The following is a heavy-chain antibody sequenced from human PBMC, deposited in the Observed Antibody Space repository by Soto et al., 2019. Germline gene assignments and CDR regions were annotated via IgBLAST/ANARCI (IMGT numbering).Heavy chain of an antibody. D-gene: IGHD2-2*01. CDR3: ARDIVPAASDGYFVL. Sequence: QVQLVQSGAEVKKPGASVKVSCKASGYTFTSYGISWVRQAPGQGLEWMGWISDYNGNTHYEQTPQGRVTMTTDTSTSTAYMELRSLRSDDTAGYYCARDIVPAASDGYFVLWGRGTLVTVSS. CDR2: ISDYNGNT. J-gene: IGHJ2*01. CDR1: GYTFTSYG. V-gene: IGHV1-18*01.